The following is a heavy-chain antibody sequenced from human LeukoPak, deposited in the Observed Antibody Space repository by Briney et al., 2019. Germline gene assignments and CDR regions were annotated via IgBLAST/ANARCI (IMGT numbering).Heavy chain of an antibody. D-gene: IGHD6-6*01. CDR2: INHSGST. CDR1: GGSFSGYY. J-gene: IGHJ4*02. V-gene: IGHV4-34*01. Sequence: NPSETLSLTCAVYGGSFSGYYWSWIRQPPGKGLEWIGEINHSGSTNYNPSLKSRVTISVDTSKNQFSLKLSSMTAADTAVYYCARGRARPYSSSPYFDYWGQGTLVTVSS. CDR3: ARGRARPYSSSPYFDY.